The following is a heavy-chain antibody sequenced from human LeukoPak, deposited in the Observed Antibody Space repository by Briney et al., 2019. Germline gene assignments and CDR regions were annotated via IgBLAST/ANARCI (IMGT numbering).Heavy chain of an antibody. V-gene: IGHV3-48*04. CDR1: GFTFAPYW. Sequence: GGSLRLSCAASGFTFAPYWMTWVRQAPGKGLEWVSYISSSGSTIYYADSVKGRFTISRDNAKNSLNLQMNSLRAEDTAVYYCARVKGSGCYEVDYWGQGTLVTVSS. J-gene: IGHJ4*02. CDR2: ISSSGSTI. D-gene: IGHD6-19*01. CDR3: ARVKGSGCYEVDY.